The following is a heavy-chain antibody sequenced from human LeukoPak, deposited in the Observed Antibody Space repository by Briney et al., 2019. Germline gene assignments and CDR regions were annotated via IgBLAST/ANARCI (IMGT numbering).Heavy chain of an antibody. V-gene: IGHV3-30*02. CDR1: EFTFSSYA. CDR3: ARDLGYSSGPNY. CDR2: IRYDGSNK. D-gene: IGHD6-19*01. J-gene: IGHJ4*02. Sequence: GGSLRLSCAAPEFTFSSYAMNWVRQAPGKGLEWVTFIRYDGSNKYYADSVKGRFTISRDNSKNSLYLQMNSLRAEDTAVYYCARDLGYSSGPNYWGQGTRVTVS.